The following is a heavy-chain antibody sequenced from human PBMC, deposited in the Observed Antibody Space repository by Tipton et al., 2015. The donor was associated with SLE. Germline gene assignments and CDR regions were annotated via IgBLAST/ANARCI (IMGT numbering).Heavy chain of an antibody. V-gene: IGHV4-61*03. CDR3: AREVEGYFDL. J-gene: IGHJ2*01. CDR1: GGSISSGDYY. CDR2: ISYTGST. Sequence: TLSLTCTVSGGSISSGDYYWSWIRQPPGKGLEWIGYISYTGSTYYNPSLKSRVTISVDTSKNHFSLNLSSVTAADTAVYYCAREVEGYFDLWGRGTLVTVSS.